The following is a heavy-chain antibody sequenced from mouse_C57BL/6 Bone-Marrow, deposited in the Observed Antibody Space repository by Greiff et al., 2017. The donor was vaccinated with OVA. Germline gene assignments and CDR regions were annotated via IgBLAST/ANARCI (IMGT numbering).Heavy chain of an antibody. CDR3: ARPYYYGSDWYGDV. Sequence: EVQLQQPGAELVRPGSSVQMSCKTSGYTFTSYGINWVKQRPGQGLEWIGYIYIGNGYTEYNEKFKGKATLTSDTSSSTAYMQLSSLPSEDCAIYFGARPYYYGSDWYGDVWGTGTTVTVSS. D-gene: IGHD1-1*01. CDR1: GYTFTSYG. CDR2: IYIGNGYT. V-gene: IGHV1-58*01. J-gene: IGHJ1*03.